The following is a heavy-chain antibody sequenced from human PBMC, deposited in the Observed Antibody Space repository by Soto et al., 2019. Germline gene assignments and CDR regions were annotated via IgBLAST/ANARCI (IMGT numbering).Heavy chain of an antibody. J-gene: IGHJ6*02. V-gene: IGHV1-18*04. Sequence: ASVKVSCKASGYTFTSYGMSWVRQAPGQGLEWMGWISAYNGNTNYAQKLQGRVTMTTDTSTSTAYMELRSLRSDDTAVYYCARGSVPPRDYYYGMDVWGQGTTVTVS. CDR3: ARGSVPPRDYYYGMDV. CDR1: GYTFTSYG. CDR2: ISAYNGNT. D-gene: IGHD2-2*01.